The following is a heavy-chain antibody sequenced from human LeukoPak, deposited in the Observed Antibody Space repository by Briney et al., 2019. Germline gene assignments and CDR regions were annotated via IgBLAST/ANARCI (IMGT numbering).Heavy chain of an antibody. CDR3: AKGQELDDGVFDS. CDR1: GFTFSSIT. J-gene: IGHJ4*01. CDR2: IRSNGDTA. V-gene: IGHV3-23*01. Sequence: GGPVRLSCAASGFTFSSITMTLARQAPGKGLEWVSTIRSNGDTAYNAEDARGRFTSSRDNSKNTLYLQMNSLRVEDTAIYYCAKGQELDDGVFDSWG. D-gene: IGHD1-1*01.